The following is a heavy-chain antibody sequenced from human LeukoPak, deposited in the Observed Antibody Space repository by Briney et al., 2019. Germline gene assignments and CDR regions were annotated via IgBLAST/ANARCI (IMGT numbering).Heavy chain of an antibody. J-gene: IGHJ4*02. V-gene: IGHV3-74*01. Sequence: GGSLRLSCAASGLTFSSHWMHWVRQAPGKGLVWVSRITNDGSSTTYADSVKGRFTISRDNAKNSLYLQMNSLRAEDTAVYYCARASSSSDDYWGQGTLVTVSS. CDR3: ARASSSSDDY. CDR1: GLTFSSHW. CDR2: ITNDGSST. D-gene: IGHD6-6*01.